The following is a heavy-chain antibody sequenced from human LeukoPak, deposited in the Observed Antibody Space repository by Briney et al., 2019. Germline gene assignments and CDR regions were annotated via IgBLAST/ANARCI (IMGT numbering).Heavy chain of an antibody. CDR1: GYTFTSYD. D-gene: IGHD3-22*01. V-gene: IGHV1-8*01. Sequence: ASVKVSCKASGYTFTSYDINWVRQATGQGLEWMGWMNPNSGNTVYAQKFQGRVTMTRNISISTAYMELSSLRSEDTAVYYCARGQDSSGYYYVYYYYYGMDVWGQGTTVTVSS. J-gene: IGHJ6*02. CDR3: ARGQDSSGYYYVYYYYYGMDV. CDR2: MNPNSGNT.